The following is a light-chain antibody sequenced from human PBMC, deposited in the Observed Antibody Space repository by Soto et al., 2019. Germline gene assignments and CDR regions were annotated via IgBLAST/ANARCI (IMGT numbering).Light chain of an antibody. V-gene: IGKV1-5*01. J-gene: IGKJ1*01. CDR3: QPYNHYWT. CDR2: DDS. Sequence: IQMTQSPSTLCASVGDTVTITCRASQSISSWLAWYQQKPGKATKVLIYDDSSLESGVPSRFRGSGSGTELSLTISSPQPDDLATYYCQPYNHYWTVGQGTKVDIK. CDR1: QSISSW.